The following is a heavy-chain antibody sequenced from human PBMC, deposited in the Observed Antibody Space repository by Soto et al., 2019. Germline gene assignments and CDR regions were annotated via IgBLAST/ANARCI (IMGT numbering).Heavy chain of an antibody. V-gene: IGHV1-18*01. CDR2: ISAYNGNT. Sequence: ASVKVSCKASGYTFTSYGISWVRQAPGQGLEWMGWISAYNGNTNYAQKLQGRVTMTTDTSTSTAYMELRSLRSDDTAVYYCARDWWGTTPNWFDPWGQGTLVTVSS. CDR1: GYTFTSYG. D-gene: IGHD3-16*01. CDR3: ARDWWGTTPNWFDP. J-gene: IGHJ5*02.